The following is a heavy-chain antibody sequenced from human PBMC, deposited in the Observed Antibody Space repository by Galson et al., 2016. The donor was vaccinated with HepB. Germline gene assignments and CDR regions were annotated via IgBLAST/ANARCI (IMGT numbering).Heavy chain of an antibody. CDR3: ASLDNRQGGKY. Sequence: SETLSLTCAVSGASISSMNWWSWVRQPPGKGLEWIGEIYHSGSTNHNPSLKSRVTISVDNAKNQFSLKLSSVTAADTAVYYCASLDNRQGGKYWGQGTLVTVSA. D-gene: IGHD1-14*01. J-gene: IGHJ4*02. CDR2: IYHSGST. CDR1: GASISSMNW. V-gene: IGHV4-4*02.